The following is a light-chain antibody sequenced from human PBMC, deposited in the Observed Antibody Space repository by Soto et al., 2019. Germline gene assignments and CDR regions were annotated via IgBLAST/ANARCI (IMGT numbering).Light chain of an antibody. CDR3: QQRSNWPET. CDR1: QSVSSY. Sequence: EIVLTQSPATLSLSPGERATLSCRASQSVSSYLAWYQQKPGQAPRLLIYDASNRATGIPARFSGSGSGTDFTLTISSLEPEDFAVYYWQQRSNWPETFGQGTKVDIK. CDR2: DAS. V-gene: IGKV3-11*01. J-gene: IGKJ1*01.